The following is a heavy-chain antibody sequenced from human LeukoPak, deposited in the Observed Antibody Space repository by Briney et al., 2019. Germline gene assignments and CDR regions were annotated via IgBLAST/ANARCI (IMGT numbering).Heavy chain of an antibody. J-gene: IGHJ4*02. CDR1: GGSISSSTFY. D-gene: IGHD6-13*01. Sequence: KTSETLSLTCTVSGGSISSSTFYWGWIRQPPGKGLEWIGSIYYSGSTYYNPSLKSRVTISVDTSKNQFSLKLSSVTAADTAVYYCARIAAADRDFDYWGQGTLVTVSS. V-gene: IGHV4-39*07. CDR2: IYYSGST. CDR3: ARIAAADRDFDY.